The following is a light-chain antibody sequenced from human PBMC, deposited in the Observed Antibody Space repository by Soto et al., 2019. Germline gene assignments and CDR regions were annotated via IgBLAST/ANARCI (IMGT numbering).Light chain of an antibody. V-gene: IGKV3-11*01. CDR1: QSISNY. CDR3: QQRSDWIS. CDR2: DAS. Sequence: EIVLTQSPATLSLSPGERATLSCKTSQSISNYIAWYQQKPGQAPRLLVYDASTRATGIPARFSGSGSGTDFTLTISGLEPEDFAVYYCQQRSDWISFGQGTRLEIK. J-gene: IGKJ5*01.